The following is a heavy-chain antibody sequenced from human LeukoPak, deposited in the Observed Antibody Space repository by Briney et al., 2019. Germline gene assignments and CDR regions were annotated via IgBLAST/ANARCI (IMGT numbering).Heavy chain of an antibody. J-gene: IGHJ4*02. CDR2: INSDGSST. Sequence: PGGSLRLSCAASGFTFSSYWMHWVRHAPGKGLVWVSRINSDGSSTSYADSVKGRFTISRDNSKNTLFLQMNSLRAEDTALYYCAKAAAAPGFDFWGQGTLVTVSS. D-gene: IGHD6-13*01. CDR1: GFTFSSYW. V-gene: IGHV3-74*01. CDR3: AKAAAAPGFDF.